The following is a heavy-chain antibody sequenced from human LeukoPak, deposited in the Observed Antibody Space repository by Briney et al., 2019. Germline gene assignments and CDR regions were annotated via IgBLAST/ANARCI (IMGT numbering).Heavy chain of an antibody. CDR3: ARATARTYCSGGSCYPLHFDY. J-gene: IGHJ4*02. V-gene: IGHV4-59*01. D-gene: IGHD2-15*01. Sequence: PSETLSLTCTVSGGSISSYYWSWIRQPPGKGLEWIGYIYYSGSTNYNPSLKSRVTISVDTSKNQFSLKLSSVTAADTAVYYCARATARTYCSGGSCYPLHFDYWGQGTLVTVSS. CDR2: IYYSGST. CDR1: GGSISSYY.